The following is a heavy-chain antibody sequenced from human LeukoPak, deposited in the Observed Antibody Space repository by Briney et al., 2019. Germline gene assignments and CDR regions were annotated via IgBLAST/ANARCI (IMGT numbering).Heavy chain of an antibody. D-gene: IGHD3-16*01. V-gene: IGHV4-59*12. CDR3: AREYEGVFDY. J-gene: IGHJ4*02. Sequence: PSETLSLTCTVSHGSISTYYWSWIRQPPGKGLEWIGYIYYSGSTYYNPSLKSRVTISVDTSKNQFSLKLSSVTAADTAVYYCAREYEGVFDYWGQGTLVTVSS. CDR2: IYYSGST. CDR1: HGSISTYY.